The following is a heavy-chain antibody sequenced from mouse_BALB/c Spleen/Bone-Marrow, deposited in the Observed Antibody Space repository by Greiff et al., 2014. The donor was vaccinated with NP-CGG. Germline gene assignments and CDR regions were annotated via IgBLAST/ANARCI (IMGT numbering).Heavy chain of an antibody. J-gene: IGHJ4*01. CDR1: GFTFSSFG. D-gene: IGHD2-4*01. Sequence: EVKLVESGGGLVQPGGSRKVSCAASGFTFSSFGMHWVRQAPEKGLEWVAYISSGSSTIYYADTEKGRFTISRDNPKNTLFLQMTSLRSEDTAMYYCARSTMITTGYYYAMDYWGQGTSVTVSS. CDR3: ARSTMITTGYYYAMDY. CDR2: ISSGSSTI. V-gene: IGHV5-17*02.